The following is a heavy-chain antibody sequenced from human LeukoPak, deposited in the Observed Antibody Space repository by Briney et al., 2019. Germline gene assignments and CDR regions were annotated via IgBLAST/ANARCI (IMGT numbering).Heavy chain of an antibody. V-gene: IGHV4-59*08. J-gene: IGHJ4*02. CDR2: IYYSGST. Sequence: LETLSLTCTVSGGSISSYYWSWIRQPPGKGLEWIGYIYYSGSTNYNPSLKSRVTISVDTSKNQFSLKLSSVTAADTAVYYCARSYQWLVDYWGQGTLVTVSS. CDR3: ARSYQWLVDY. CDR1: GGSISSYY. D-gene: IGHD6-19*01.